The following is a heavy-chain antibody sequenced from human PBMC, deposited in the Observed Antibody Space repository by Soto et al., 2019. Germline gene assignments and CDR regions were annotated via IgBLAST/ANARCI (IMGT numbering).Heavy chain of an antibody. CDR2: MQPSSGRT. J-gene: IGHJ4*02. Sequence: QVQLVQSGAEVREPGASVKVSCKASGYSFTSLDINWVRQTTGQGLEWMGWMQPSSGRTGYAQKFQGRVTMTRDTSINKAYMELSSLTSDDTAFYYCARGGTEGVDYWGQGTLVTVSS. D-gene: IGHD1-26*01. CDR3: ARGGTEGVDY. CDR1: GYSFTSLD. V-gene: IGHV1-8*01.